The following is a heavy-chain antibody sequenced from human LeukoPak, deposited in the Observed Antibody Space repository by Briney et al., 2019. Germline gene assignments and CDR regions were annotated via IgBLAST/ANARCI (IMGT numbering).Heavy chain of an antibody. CDR1: GGSISSSSYY. J-gene: IGHJ4*02. CDR3: ATDSGSWRRVEY. CDR2: IYYSGST. D-gene: IGHD1-26*01. V-gene: IGHV4-39*07. Sequence: PSETLSLTCTVSGGSISSSSYYWGWIRQPPGTGLEWIGSIYYSGSTYYNPSLKSRVTISVDTSKNQFSLKLSSVTAADTAVYYCATDSGSWRRVEYWGQGTLVTVSS.